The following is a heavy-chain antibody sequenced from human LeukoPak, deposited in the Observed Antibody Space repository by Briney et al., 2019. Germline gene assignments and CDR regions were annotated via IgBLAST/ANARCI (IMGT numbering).Heavy chain of an antibody. CDR3: VRDRAETQDWVEFDP. CDR1: GFSVTNSH. J-gene: IGHJ5*02. Sequence: QPGGSLILSCAVSGFSVTNSHMDWVRQAPGKGLEWVSLIRGSGATLYADSVKGRFTISRDDSKNTVYLQMNSLRVEDTAVYFCVRDRAETQDWVEFDPWGQGTLVTVSS. CDR2: IRGSGAT. V-gene: IGHV3-66*03. D-gene: IGHD2-15*01.